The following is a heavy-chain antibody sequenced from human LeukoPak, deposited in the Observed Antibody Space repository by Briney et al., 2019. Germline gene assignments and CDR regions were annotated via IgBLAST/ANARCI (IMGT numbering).Heavy chain of an antibody. Sequence: SETLSLTCTVSDGSVSSGSYYWSWIRQPPGKGLEWIGYIYYSGSTNYNPSLKSRVTISLNTSKNQFSLKLTSVTAADTAVYYCTSLLGYCSGGSCYSAGWDYWGQGTLVTVSS. CDR2: IYYSGST. J-gene: IGHJ4*02. CDR3: TSLLGYCSGGSCYSAGWDY. CDR1: DGSVSSGSYY. D-gene: IGHD2-15*01. V-gene: IGHV4-61*01.